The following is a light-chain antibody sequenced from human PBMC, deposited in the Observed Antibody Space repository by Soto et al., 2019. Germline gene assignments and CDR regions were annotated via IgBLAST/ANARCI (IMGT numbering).Light chain of an antibody. CDR1: SSNIGSNT. J-gene: IGLJ2*01. CDR2: SNN. CDR3: AAWDDSLNGVV. Sequence: QSVLTQPPSASGTPGQRVTISCSGSSSNIGSNTVNWYQQLPGTAPKLLIYSNNQRPSGVPDRFSGSKSGTSASLAISGLQSEDEYDYYCAAWDDSLNGVVFGGGTNLTVL. V-gene: IGLV1-44*01.